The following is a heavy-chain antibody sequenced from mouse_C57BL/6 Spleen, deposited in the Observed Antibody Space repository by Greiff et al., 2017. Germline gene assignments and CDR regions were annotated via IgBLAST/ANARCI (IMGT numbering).Heavy chain of an antibody. CDR1: GYTFPDYN. D-gene: IGHD4-1*01. J-gene: IGHJ2*01. CDR3: AREAGTGLDY. Sequence: EVQLQESGPELVKPGASVTIPCKASGYTFPDYNMDWVKQSHGQSLEWIGDINPNNGGTIYNQKFKGKATLTVDKSSSTAYMELRSLTSEDTAVYYCAREAGTGLDYWGQGTTRTVSS. CDR2: INPNNGGT. V-gene: IGHV1-18*01.